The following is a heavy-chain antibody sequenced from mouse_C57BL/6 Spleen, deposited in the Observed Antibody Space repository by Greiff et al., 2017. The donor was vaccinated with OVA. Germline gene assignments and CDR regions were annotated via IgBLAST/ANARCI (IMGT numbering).Heavy chain of an antibody. CDR1: GYTFTSYW. V-gene: IGHV1-52*01. CDR3: AKGGGGSSYYFDY. CDR2: IDPSDSET. Sequence: QVQLQQPGAELVRPGSSVKLSCKASGYTFTSYWMHWVKQRPIQGLEWIGNIDPSDSETHYNQKFKDKATLTVDKSSSTAYMQLSSLTSEDSAVYYCAKGGGGSSYYFDYWGQGTTLTVSS. J-gene: IGHJ2*01. D-gene: IGHD1-1*01.